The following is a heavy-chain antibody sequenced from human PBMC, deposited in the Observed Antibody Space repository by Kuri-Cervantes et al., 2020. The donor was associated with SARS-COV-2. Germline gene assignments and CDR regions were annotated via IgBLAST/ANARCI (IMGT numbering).Heavy chain of an antibody. CDR2: IYYSGST. CDR3: ARGTPPHH. V-gene: IGHV4-39*07. D-gene: IGHD1-1*01. J-gene: IGHJ5*02. CDR1: GGSISSSSYY. Sequence: SETLSLTCTVSGGSISSSSYYWGWIRQPPGKGLEWIGSIYYSGSTYYNPSLKSRVTISVDTSKNQFSLKLSSVTAADTAVYYCARGTPPHHWGQGTLVTVSS.